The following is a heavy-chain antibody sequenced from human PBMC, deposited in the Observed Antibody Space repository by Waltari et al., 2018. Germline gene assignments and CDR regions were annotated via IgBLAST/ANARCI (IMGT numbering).Heavy chain of an antibody. V-gene: IGHV4-61*02. J-gene: IGHJ6*03. D-gene: IGHD6-19*01. CDR1: GASLTSGAAY. CDR3: ARAGPEYYYYMDV. CDR2: IYTTGST. Sequence: QVQLQESGQGLVKPSQTLSLTCTVSGASLTSGAAYWSWIRQPAGKGLEWIGRIYTTGSTNYNPSLKSRVSISRDTSKNQFSLSLRSVTAADTAIYYCARAGPEYYYYMDVWGKGTTVTVSS.